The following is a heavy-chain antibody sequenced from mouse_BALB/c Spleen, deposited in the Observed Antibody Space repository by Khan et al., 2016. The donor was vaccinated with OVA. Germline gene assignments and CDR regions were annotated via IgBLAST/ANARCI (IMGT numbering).Heavy chain of an antibody. J-gene: IGHJ3*01. V-gene: IGHV14-1*02. CDR3: ARSGCSAWFAY. Sequence: VQLKQSGAELVRPGALVKLSCKASDFNIKDYYMHWVKQRPEQGLEWIGWIDPENGETVYDPKFQGKAIMTADTSSNTAYLQLSSLTSEDTAVYYCARSGCSAWFAYWGQGTLVTVSA. CDR1: DFNIKDYY. CDR2: IDPENGET.